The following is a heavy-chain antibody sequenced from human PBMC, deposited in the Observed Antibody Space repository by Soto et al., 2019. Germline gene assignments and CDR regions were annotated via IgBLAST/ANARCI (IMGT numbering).Heavy chain of an antibody. D-gene: IGHD3-22*01. V-gene: IGHV3-53*01. CDR3: ARDSSGYYLFDY. J-gene: IGHJ4*02. CDR2: IYSGGST. Sequence: GGSLRLSCAASGFTVSSNYMSWVRQAPGKGLEWVSVIYSGGSTYYADSVKGRFTISRDNSKNTLYLQMNSLRAEDTAVYYCARDSSGYYLFDYWGQGTLVTVSS. CDR1: GFTVSSNY.